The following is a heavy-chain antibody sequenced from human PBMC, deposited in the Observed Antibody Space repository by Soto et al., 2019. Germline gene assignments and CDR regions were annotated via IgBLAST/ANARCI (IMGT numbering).Heavy chain of an antibody. CDR2: IYSSGTT. Sequence: ASETLSLTCTVSGDSVSSYYWSWIRQPAGKRLECIGRIYSSGTTNFNPSLKSRVTMSVDTSKNQLSLNLRSVTAADTAVYYCARVGHSGYYWYFDYWGQGAPVTVSS. CDR1: GDSVSSYY. D-gene: IGHD3-3*01. CDR3: ARVGHSGYYWYFDY. V-gene: IGHV4-4*07. J-gene: IGHJ4*02.